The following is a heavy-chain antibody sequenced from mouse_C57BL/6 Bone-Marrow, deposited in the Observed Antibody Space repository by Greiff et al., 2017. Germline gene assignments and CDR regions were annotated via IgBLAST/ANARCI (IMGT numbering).Heavy chain of an antibody. V-gene: IGHV14-2*01. J-gene: IGHJ2*01. CDR2: IDPEDGET. Sequence: DVHLVESGAELVKPGASVKLSCTASGFNIKDYYMHWVKQRTEQGLDWIGRIDPEDGETKYDPKFQGKATITADTSSNTAYLQLRSLTSEDTAVYYCARRDGTYYFDYGGQGTTLTVSS. CDR3: ARRDGTYYFDY. D-gene: IGHD2-3*01. CDR1: GFNIKDYY.